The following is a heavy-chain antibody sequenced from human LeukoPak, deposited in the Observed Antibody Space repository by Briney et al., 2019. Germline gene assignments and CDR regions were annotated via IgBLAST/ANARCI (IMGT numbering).Heavy chain of an antibody. CDR1: GYTFTSYD. D-gene: IGHD5-18*01. V-gene: IGHV1-8*01. Sequence: ASVKVSCKASGYTFTSYDINWVRQATGQGLEWMGWMNPNSGNTGYAQKFQGRVTMTRNTSISTAYMELSSLRSEDTAVYYCARRKQLRGYSFGYWGQGTLVTVPS. J-gene: IGHJ4*02. CDR2: MNPNSGNT. CDR3: ARRKQLRGYSFGY.